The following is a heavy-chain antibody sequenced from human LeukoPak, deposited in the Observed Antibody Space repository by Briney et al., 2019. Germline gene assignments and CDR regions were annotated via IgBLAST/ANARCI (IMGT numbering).Heavy chain of an antibody. CDR3: ARSGNWPPLRRYFDL. D-gene: IGHD1-1*01. V-gene: IGHV3-74*01. CDR2: INSDGSST. CDR1: GFTFSSYW. Sequence: GGSLRLSCAASGFTFSSYWMHWVRQAPGKGLVWVSRINSDGSSTSYADSVKGRFTISRDNAKNTLYLQMNSLRAEDTAVYYCARSGNWPPLRRYFDLWGRGTLVTVSS. J-gene: IGHJ2*01.